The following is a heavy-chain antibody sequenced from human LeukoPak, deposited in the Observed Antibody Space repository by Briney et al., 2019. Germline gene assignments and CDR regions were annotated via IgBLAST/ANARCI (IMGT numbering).Heavy chain of an antibody. CDR2: ISGSSGTI. V-gene: IGHV3-48*04. CDR1: GFTFSSYS. CDR3: ASHRRDPDYQGMDV. D-gene: IGHD3-10*01. J-gene: IGHJ6*02. Sequence: PGGSLRLSCAASGFTFSSYSMNWVRQAPGKGLEWVSYISGSSGTIHYADSVKGRFTISRDNAKNSLYLQMSSLRVEDTAVYYCASHRRDPDYQGMDVWGQGTTVTVSS.